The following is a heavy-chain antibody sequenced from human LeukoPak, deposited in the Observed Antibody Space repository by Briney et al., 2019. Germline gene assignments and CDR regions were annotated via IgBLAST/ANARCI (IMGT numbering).Heavy chain of an antibody. D-gene: IGHD1-7*01. V-gene: IGHV1-18*01. J-gene: IGHJ4*02. CDR1: GYTFTSYG. Sequence: ASVKVSCKASGYTFTSYGISWVRRAPGQGLEWMRWISAYNGNTNYAQKLQGRVTMTTDTSTSTAYMELRILRSDDTAVYYCARGWNYVGFDYWGQGTLVTVSS. CDR3: ARGWNYVGFDY. CDR2: ISAYNGNT.